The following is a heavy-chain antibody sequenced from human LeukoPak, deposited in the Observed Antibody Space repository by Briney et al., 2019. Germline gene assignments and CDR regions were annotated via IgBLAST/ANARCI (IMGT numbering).Heavy chain of an antibody. J-gene: IGHJ3*02. CDR1: GFTFSSYA. V-gene: IGHV3-23*01. CDR2: ISGSGGST. D-gene: IGHD4-17*01. Sequence: PGGSLRLSCADSGFTFSSYAMSRVRQAPGKGLEWVSAISGSGGSTYYADSVKGRFTISRDNSKNTLYLQMNSLRAEDTAVYYCAKDGDYGDYGAFDIWGQGTMVTVSS. CDR3: AKDGDYGDYGAFDI.